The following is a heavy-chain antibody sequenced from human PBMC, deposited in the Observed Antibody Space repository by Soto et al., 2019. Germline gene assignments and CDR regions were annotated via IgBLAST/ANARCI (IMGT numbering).Heavy chain of an antibody. CDR2: ISGSGGST. CDR3: ASDAYSSTWTVFDY. V-gene: IGHV3-23*01. Sequence: GGALRPSCATSGFTLRSYSMNLGRPAPGKGLEWVTAISGSGGSTDYADSVKGRFTISRDNSKNTLYLQMNSLRAEDTAVYYCASDAYSSTWTVFDYWGLGTLVTVSS. J-gene: IGHJ4*02. CDR1: GFTLRSYS. D-gene: IGHD6-13*01.